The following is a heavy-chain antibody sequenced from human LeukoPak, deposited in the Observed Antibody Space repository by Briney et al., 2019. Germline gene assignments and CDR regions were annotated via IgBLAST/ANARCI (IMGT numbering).Heavy chain of an antibody. D-gene: IGHD4-11*01. CDR3: ARGRLPKYYFDS. CDR2: VSGSGDKT. V-gene: IGHV3-23*01. J-gene: IGHJ4*02. CDR1: GFTFSTYA. Sequence: PGESLRLSCAASGFTFSTYAISWVRQAPGKGLEWVSGVSGSGDKTYYADSVKGRFTVFRDSSKSTVYLQMNSLRVEDTAVYYCARGRLPKYYFDSWGQGTLVTVSS.